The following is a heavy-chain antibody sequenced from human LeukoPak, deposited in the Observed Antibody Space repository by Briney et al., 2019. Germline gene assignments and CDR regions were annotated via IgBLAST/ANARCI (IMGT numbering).Heavy chain of an antibody. J-gene: IGHJ4*02. D-gene: IGHD5-24*01. CDR1: GGSISSGDFH. V-gene: IGHV4-31*03. CDR3: AGDRGDGYNYLLDY. CDR2: IYYSGST. Sequence: SETLSLTCTVSGGSISSGDFHWSWIRQHPGKGLEWVGYIYYSGSTYYNPSLKSRLTISLDTSTNQFSLTLTSVTAADTAVYYCAGDRGDGYNYLLDYWGQGTLVTVSS.